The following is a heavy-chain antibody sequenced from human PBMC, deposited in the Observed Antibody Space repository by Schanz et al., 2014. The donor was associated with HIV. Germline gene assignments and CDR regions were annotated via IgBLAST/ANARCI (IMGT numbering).Heavy chain of an antibody. D-gene: IGHD3-3*01. CDR3: ARMGVTIFGGGMDV. CDR2: MNPNSGNT. J-gene: IGHJ6*02. Sequence: QVQLVQSGAEVKKPGASVRVSCKASGYTFTNYDINWVRQAPGQGLEWMGWMNPNSGNTDFAQKFQGRVTMTRNTSISTAYMELSSLISEDTAVYYCARMGVTIFGGGMDVWGQGTTVTVSS. V-gene: IGHV1-8*01. CDR1: GYTFTNYD.